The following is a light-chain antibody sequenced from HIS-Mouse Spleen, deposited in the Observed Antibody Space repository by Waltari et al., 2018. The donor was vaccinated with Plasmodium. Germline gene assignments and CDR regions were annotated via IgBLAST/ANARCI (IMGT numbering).Light chain of an antibody. Sequence: SYELTQPPSVSVSPGQTASITCSGDQLGDKYACWYQQKPGQSPVLVIYQDSKRPSWFPERFSGSNSGNTATLTISETQAMDEADYYCQAWDSSTVVFGGGTKLTVI. J-gene: IGLJ2*01. CDR3: QAWDSSTVV. CDR2: QDS. CDR1: QLGDKY. V-gene: IGLV3-1*01.